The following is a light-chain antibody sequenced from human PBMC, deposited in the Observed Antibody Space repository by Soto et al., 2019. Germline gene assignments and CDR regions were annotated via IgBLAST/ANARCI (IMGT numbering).Light chain of an antibody. CDR2: DAS. Sequence: IQLTQSPASLSASVGERVTITCRASQDISGALAWYQQSPGEAPQLLIYDASTLESGVPSRFSGSSSGTQFTLTISSLQPEDFATYYCQQFLSYPITFGQGTRLEI. CDR1: QDISGA. V-gene: IGKV1-13*02. CDR3: QQFLSYPIT. J-gene: IGKJ5*01.